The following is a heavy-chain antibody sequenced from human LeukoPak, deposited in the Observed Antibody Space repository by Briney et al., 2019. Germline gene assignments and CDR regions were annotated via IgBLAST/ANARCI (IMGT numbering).Heavy chain of an antibody. J-gene: IGHJ6*02. CDR2: ISFDESNK. CDR3: ARGTDTKPFWSGYWVDV. CDR1: GFTFSSSV. V-gene: IGHV3-30*03. Sequence: GGSLRLSCAASGFTFSSSVMHWVRQAPGKGLEWVAVISFDESNKYYADSVKGRFTISRDNSKNTLYLQMNSLRAEDTAVYYCARGTDTKPFWSGYWVDVWGQGTTVTVSS. D-gene: IGHD3-3*01.